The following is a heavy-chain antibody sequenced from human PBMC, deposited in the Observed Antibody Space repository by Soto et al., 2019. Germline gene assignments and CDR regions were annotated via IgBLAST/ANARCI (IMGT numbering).Heavy chain of an antibody. D-gene: IGHD4-17*01. CDR2: ISSSGSTI. Sequence: QVHLVESGGGLVKPGGSPRLSCAASGFTSSDYYMSWIRQPPGKGLEWVSYISSSGSTIYYADSVKGRFTISRDNAKHSLYLQMNSLRAEDTAVYYCARDVAVTTKTYAEYFQHWGQGTLVTVSS. CDR1: GFTSSDYY. J-gene: IGHJ1*01. CDR3: ARDVAVTTKTYAEYFQH. V-gene: IGHV3-11*01.